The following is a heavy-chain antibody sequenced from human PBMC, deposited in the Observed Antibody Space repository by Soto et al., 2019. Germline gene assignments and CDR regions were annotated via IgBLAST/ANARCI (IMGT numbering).Heavy chain of an antibody. Sequence: GGSLRLSCAASGFTFSSYGMHWVRQAPGKGLEWVAVIWYDGSNKYYADSVKGRFTISRDNSKNTLYLQMNSLRAEDTAVYYCAREGSGYSGSSIPYYYYGMDVWGQGTTVTVYS. D-gene: IGHD1-26*01. CDR2: IWYDGSNK. CDR3: AREGSGYSGSSIPYYYYGMDV. J-gene: IGHJ6*02. V-gene: IGHV3-33*01. CDR1: GFTFSSYG.